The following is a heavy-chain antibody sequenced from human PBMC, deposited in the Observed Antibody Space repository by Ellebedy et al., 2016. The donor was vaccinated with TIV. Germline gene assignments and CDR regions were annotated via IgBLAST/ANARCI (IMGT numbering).Heavy chain of an antibody. D-gene: IGHD3-10*02. Sequence: PGGSLRLSCKGSGYSFTSYWIGWVRQMPGKGLEWMGIIYLGDSDTRYSPSFQGQVTISADKSISTAYLQWTSLKASDTAMYYCARLNYAPGNSDRNDAFDVWGQGTMVTVSS. J-gene: IGHJ3*01. CDR3: ARLNYAPGNSDRNDAFDV. CDR2: IYLGDSDT. V-gene: IGHV5-51*01. CDR1: GYSFTSYW.